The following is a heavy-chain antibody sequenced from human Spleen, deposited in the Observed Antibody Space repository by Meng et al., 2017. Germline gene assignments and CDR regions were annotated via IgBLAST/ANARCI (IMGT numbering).Heavy chain of an antibody. D-gene: IGHD2-2*01. CDR2: IYYSGST. J-gene: IGHJ4*02. CDR1: GGSISSGDYY. Sequence: QVQLQESGPGLVKPSKTLSLTCTVSGGSISSGDYYWSWIRQPPGKGLEWIAYIYYSGSTYYNPSLKSRVTISVDTSKNQFSLKLSSVTVADTAVYYCASVVPTAKSYYFDYWGQGTLVTVSS. V-gene: IGHV4-30-4*01. CDR3: ASVVPTAKSYYFDY.